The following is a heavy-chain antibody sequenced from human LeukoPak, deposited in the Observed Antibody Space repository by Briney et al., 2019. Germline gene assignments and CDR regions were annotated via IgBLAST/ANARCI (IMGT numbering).Heavy chain of an antibody. D-gene: IGHD2-2*01. Sequence: SETLSLTCTVSGGSISSGDYYWSWIRQPPGKGLEWTGYIYYSGSTYYNPSLKSRVTISVDTSKNQFSLKLSSVTAADTAVYYCARVRNQLLSFDYWGQGTLVTVSS. J-gene: IGHJ4*02. CDR1: GGSISSGDYY. V-gene: IGHV4-30-4*01. CDR3: ARVRNQLLSFDY. CDR2: IYYSGST.